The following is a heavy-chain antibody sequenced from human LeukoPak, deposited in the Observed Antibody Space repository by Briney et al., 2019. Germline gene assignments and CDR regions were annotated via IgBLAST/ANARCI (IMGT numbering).Heavy chain of an antibody. CDR2: ISSSSSYI. J-gene: IGHJ3*02. CDR1: GFTFSSYS. Sequence: GGSLRLSCAASGFTFSSYSMNWVRQAPGKGLEWVSSISSSSSYIYYADSVKGRFTISRDNAKNSLYLQMNSLGAEDTAVYYCVREREPYYYDSSGYDDAFDIWGQGTMVTVSS. CDR3: VREREPYYYDSSGYDDAFDI. D-gene: IGHD3-22*01. V-gene: IGHV3-21*01.